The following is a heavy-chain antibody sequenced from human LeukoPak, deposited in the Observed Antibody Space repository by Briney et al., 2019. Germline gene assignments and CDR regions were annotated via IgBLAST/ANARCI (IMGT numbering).Heavy chain of an antibody. V-gene: IGHV3-23*01. CDR3: VRGGAAGTNYYYYYYMDV. D-gene: IGHD2-15*01. J-gene: IGHJ6*03. Sequence: GGSLRLSCAASGFTFSTYVMSWVRQAPGKGLEWVSTISGSGTTYYADSVKGRFTISRDNSKNTLYLQMNSLRAEDTAVYYCVRGGAAGTNYYYYYYMDVWGKGTTVTVSS. CDR2: ISGSGTT. CDR1: GFTFSTYV.